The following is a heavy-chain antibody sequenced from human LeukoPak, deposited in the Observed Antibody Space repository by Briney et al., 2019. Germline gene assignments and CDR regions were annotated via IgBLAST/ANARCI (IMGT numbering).Heavy chain of an antibody. CDR3: ARHRDYGTGWYGFDY. D-gene: IGHD6-19*01. CDR1: GGXINSYY. Sequence: PSETLSLTCSVSGGXINSYYCSWIRQPPGKGLEWIAYIYYSGSTNYNPSLKSRVTISVDTSKNQFSLRLSFVTAADTAVYYCARHRDYGTGWYGFDYWGQGTLVTVSS. J-gene: IGHJ4*02. V-gene: IGHV4-59*08. CDR2: IYYSGST.